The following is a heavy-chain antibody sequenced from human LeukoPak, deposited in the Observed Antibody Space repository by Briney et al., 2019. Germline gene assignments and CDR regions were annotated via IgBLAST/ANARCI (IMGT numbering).Heavy chain of an antibody. J-gene: IGHJ4*02. V-gene: IGHV4-39*01. CDR2: IYYSGST. D-gene: IGHD5-18*01. CDR1: GGSNSSSSYY. Sequence: SETLSLTCTVSGGSNSSSSYYWGWIRQPPGKGLEWIGSIYYSGSTYYNPSLKSRVTISVDTSKNQFSLKLSSVTAADTAVYYCARHAADTAMVDWGQGTLVTVSS. CDR3: ARHAADTAMVD.